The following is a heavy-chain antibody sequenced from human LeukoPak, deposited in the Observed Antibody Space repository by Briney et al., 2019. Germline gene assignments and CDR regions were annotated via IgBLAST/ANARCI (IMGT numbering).Heavy chain of an antibody. V-gene: IGHV3-23*01. CDR1: GFTFSSYA. CDR3: ARYCSGGSCYHDYDAFDI. CDR2: ISGSPGST. J-gene: IGHJ3*02. D-gene: IGHD2-15*01. Sequence: GGSLRLSCAASGFTFSSYAMSWVRQAPGKGLEWVSAISGSPGSTYYADSVKGRFTISRDNSKNTLYLQMNSLRAEDTAVYYCARYCSGGSCYHDYDAFDIWGQGTMVTVSS.